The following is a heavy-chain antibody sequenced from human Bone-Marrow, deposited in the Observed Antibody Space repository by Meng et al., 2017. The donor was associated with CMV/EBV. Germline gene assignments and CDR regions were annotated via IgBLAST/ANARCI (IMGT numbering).Heavy chain of an antibody. D-gene: IGHD1-1*01. V-gene: IGHV4-39*01. CDR2: IYYSGST. J-gene: IGHJ5*02. CDR1: DGSISSSSYY. Sequence: SETLSLTCSVSDGSISSSSYYWGWIRQPPGNGLEWIGSIYYSGSTYYNPSLKSRITISVDTSKKQFSFKLNSVTDADTAVYYCAGHGNYWDANWFDPWGQGTLVTVSS. CDR3: AGHGNYWDANWFDP.